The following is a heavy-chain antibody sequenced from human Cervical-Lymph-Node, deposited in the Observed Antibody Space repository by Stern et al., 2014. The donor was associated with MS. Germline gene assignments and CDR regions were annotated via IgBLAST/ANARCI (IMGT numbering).Heavy chain of an antibody. CDR1: GYSFTANW. Sequence: EVQLVKSGAEVKKPGESLQLSCKGSGYSFTANWIAWVRQMPGKGLEWMGIIYPGDSDTRYSPSFQGQVTISADKSISTAYLQWSSLKASDTAMYYCARDYGDYAFDYWGQGTLVTVSS. V-gene: IGHV5-51*01. J-gene: IGHJ4*02. D-gene: IGHD4-17*01. CDR3: ARDYGDYAFDY. CDR2: IYPGDSDT.